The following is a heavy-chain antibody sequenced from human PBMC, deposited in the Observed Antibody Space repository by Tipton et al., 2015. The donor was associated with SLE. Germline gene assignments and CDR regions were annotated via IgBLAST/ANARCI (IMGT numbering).Heavy chain of an antibody. J-gene: IGHJ6*02. CDR2: IYTSGST. V-gene: IGHV4-61*02. D-gene: IGHD1-1*01. CDR3: AKKMTATFSHGLDV. Sequence: TLSLTCTVSGGSISSGSYYWSWIRQPAGKGLEWVGRIYTSGSTNYNPSLKSRVTISVDTSKNQFSLKLSSVTAADTAVYYCAKKMTATFSHGLDVWGQGTTVTVSS. CDR1: GGSISSGSYY.